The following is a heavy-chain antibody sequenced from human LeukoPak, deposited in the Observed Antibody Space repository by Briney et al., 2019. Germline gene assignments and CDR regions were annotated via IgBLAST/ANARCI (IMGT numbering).Heavy chain of an antibody. CDR1: GDTFTSYY. J-gene: IGHJ3*02. CDR2: INPSGGSN. Sequence: ASVKVSCKASGDTFTSYYMHWVRQAPGQGLEWMGIINPSGGSNTYAQKFQGRVTMTRDMSTSTVYMELSSLRSEDTAVYYCARGRHYYDSSDYYYEGDAFDIWGQGTMITVSS. D-gene: IGHD3-22*01. CDR3: ARGRHYYDSSDYYYEGDAFDI. V-gene: IGHV1-46*01.